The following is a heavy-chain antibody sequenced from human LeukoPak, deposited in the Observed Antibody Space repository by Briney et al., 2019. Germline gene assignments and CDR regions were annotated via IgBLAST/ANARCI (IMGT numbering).Heavy chain of an antibody. J-gene: IGHJ4*02. D-gene: IGHD6-13*01. CDR3: TIGRVAENFDY. V-gene: IGHV4-39*07. Sequence: PPETLAPTWPVSGGSHGSSSYYWGWIRQPPGKGLEWIGRIYYSGSIYYNPSLKSRVTISVDPSKNQFSLKLCSVTAAAPAVYYCTIGRVAENFDYWGEGTLGTVSS. CDR1: GGSHGSSSYY. CDR2: IYYSGSI.